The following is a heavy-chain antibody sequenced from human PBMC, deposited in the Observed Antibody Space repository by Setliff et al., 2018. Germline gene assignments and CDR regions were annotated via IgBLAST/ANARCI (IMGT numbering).Heavy chain of an antibody. CDR2: INADNGNT. Sequence: VASVKVSCKTSAYSFSGYYIHWVRQAPGQRLQWMGWINADNGNTKYSQEFQGRVTMTRDTSTSTVYMEVSSLRSEDTAVYYCARDRYYNSWSGTSITAPHDAFDIWGQGTMVTVSS. CDR1: AYSFSGYY. J-gene: IGHJ3*02. V-gene: IGHV1-3*03. D-gene: IGHD3-3*01. CDR3: ARDRYYNSWSGTSITAPHDAFDI.